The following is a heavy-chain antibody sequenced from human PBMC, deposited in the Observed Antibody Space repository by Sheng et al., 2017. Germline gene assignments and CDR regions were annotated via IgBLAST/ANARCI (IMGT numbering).Heavy chain of an antibody. CDR1: GGTFSSYT. CDR3: AIPGLTAGVVVAATDNWFDP. D-gene: IGHD2-15*01. V-gene: IGHV1-69*02. Sequence: QVQLVQSGAEVKKPGSSVKVSCKASGGTFSSYTISWVRQAPGQGLEWMGRIIPILGIANYAQKFQGRVTITADKSTSTAYMELSSLRSEDTAVYYCAIPGLTAGVVVAATDNWFDPWGQGTLVTVSS. J-gene: IGHJ5*02. CDR2: IIPILGIA.